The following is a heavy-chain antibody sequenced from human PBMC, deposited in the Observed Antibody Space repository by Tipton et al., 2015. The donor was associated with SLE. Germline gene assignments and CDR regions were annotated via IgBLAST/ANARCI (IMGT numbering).Heavy chain of an antibody. CDR1: GGTFSSYA. D-gene: IGHD3-10*01. CDR3: ARDQGDYYGSGSYYPFGY. V-gene: IGHV1-69*04. J-gene: IGHJ4*02. Sequence: QSGAEVKKPGSSVKVSCKASGGTFSSYAISWVRQAPGQGLEWMGRIIPILGIANYAQKFQGRVTITADKSTSTAYMELSSLRSEDTAVYYCARDQGDYYGSGSYYPFGYWGQGTLVTVSS. CDR2: IIPILGIA.